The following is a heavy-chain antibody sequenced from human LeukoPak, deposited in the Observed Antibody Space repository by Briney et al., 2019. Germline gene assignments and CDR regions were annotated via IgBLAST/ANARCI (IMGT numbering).Heavy chain of an antibody. CDR1: GFTFSDYY. V-gene: IGHV3-11*04. J-gene: IGHJ4*02. D-gene: IGHD3-10*01. CDR2: ISSDSSSI. Sequence: GGSLRLSCTVSGFTFSDYYMSWVRQAPGKGLEWVSYISSDSSSIYYTDSVKGRFTISRDNAKNSLYLQMNSLRAEDTAVFYCARDLSLIYGSGSYYFDYWGQGTLVTVSS. CDR3: ARDLSLIYGSGSYYFDY.